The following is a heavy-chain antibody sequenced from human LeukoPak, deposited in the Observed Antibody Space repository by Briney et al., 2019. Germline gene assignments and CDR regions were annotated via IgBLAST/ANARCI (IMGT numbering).Heavy chain of an antibody. D-gene: IGHD6-19*01. CDR2: IGAAGDP. Sequence: PGTSLRLSCAASGFTFSSYDMHWVRQPTGKGLEWVSAIGAAGDPYYPGSVKGRFTISRENAKNSLYLQMNSGRAGDTAVYYCARALSSGWYVFDYWGQGTLVTVSS. J-gene: IGHJ4*02. V-gene: IGHV3-13*05. CDR1: GFTFSSYD. CDR3: ARALSSGWYVFDY.